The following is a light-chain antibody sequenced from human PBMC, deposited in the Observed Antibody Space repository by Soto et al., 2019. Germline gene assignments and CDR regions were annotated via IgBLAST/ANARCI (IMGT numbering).Light chain of an antibody. V-gene: IGKV3-20*01. J-gene: IGKJ2*01. CDR3: LQYGAQPYY. CDR1: QSVSSIY. CDR2: GAS. Sequence: EVVLTQTPGMLSLSPGERATLSCRASQSVSSIYLGWYQQRPGQAPRLLMYGASRRATGIPDRFSGSGSGTDFTLTISRLEPEDFAVYYCLQYGAQPYYFGQGTKLEIK.